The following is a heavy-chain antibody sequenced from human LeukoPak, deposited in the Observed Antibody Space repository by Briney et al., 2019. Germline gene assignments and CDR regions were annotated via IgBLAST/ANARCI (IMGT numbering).Heavy chain of an antibody. J-gene: IGHJ5*02. V-gene: IGHV3-49*03. Sequence: SGGSLRLSCTASGFTFGDYAMSWFRQAPGKGLEWVGFIRSKAYGGTTEYAASVKGRFTISRDDSKRIAYLQMNSLKTEDTAVYYCTRVQPGLYSSSWYWFDPWGQGTLVTVSS. D-gene: IGHD6-13*01. CDR2: IRSKAYGGTT. CDR1: GFTFGDYA. CDR3: TRVQPGLYSSSWYWFDP.